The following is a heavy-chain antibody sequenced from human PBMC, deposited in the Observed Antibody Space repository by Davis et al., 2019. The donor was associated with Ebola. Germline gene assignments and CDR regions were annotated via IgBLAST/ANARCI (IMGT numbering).Heavy chain of an antibody. D-gene: IGHD4-11*01. CDR1: KYTFTNYY. J-gene: IGHJ4*02. CDR2: VILKSGAT. CDR3: ARGHNYAHEY. Sequence: ASVKVSCKSSKYTFTNYYIHWVRHARGQGLGWLGRVILKSGATNYAQKFQGRVTMTRDTSISTVYMELSSLRYDDTADYYCARGHNYAHEYWGQGTLVTVSS. V-gene: IGHV1-2*06.